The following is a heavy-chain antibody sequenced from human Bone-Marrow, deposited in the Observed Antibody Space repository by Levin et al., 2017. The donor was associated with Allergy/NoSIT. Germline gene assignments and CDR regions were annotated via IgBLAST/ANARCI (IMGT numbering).Heavy chain of an antibody. CDR2: VTWNSGHV. Sequence: AGGSLRLSCAASGFRYDDYAMHWVRQGPGKGLEWVSCVTWNSGHVAYADSVKGRFTISRDNGKNSLYLQMNSLRAEDTALYYCVKSSASYSGSAAYFQHWGQGTLVTVSS. CDR1: GFRYDDYA. J-gene: IGHJ1*01. D-gene: IGHD1-26*01. V-gene: IGHV3-9*01. CDR3: VKSSASYSGSAAYFQH.